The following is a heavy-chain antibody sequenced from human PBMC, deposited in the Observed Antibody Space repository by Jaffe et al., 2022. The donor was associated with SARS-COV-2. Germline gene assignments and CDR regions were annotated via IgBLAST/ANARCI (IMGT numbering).Heavy chain of an antibody. Sequence: QVQLVQSGGEVKKPGASVTVSCKASGYTIMNYGISWIRQAPGQGLEWMGWISAYHGNTAYTQGLLGRVTMTTDTSTGTVYLELRNLRFDDTAVYYCASRTDGYKGDAFHLWGQGTVVSVSS. D-gene: IGHD5-12*01. V-gene: IGHV1-18*01. CDR3: ASRTDGYKGDAFHL. CDR2: ISAYHGNT. J-gene: IGHJ3*01. CDR1: GYTIMNYG.